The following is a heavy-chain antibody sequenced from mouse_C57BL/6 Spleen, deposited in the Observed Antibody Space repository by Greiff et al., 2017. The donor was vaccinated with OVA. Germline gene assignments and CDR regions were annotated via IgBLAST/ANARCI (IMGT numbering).Heavy chain of an antibody. CDR2: ISNLAYSI. D-gene: IGHD2-1*01. Sequence: EVMLVESGGGLVQPGGSLKLSCAASGFTFSDYGLAWVRQAPRQGPEWVAFISNLAYSIYYADTVTGRFTISRENAKNTLYLEMSSLRSEDTAMYYCARLREGNYYAMDYWGQGTSVTVSS. CDR1: GFTFSDYG. CDR3: ARLREGNYYAMDY. J-gene: IGHJ4*01. V-gene: IGHV5-15*01.